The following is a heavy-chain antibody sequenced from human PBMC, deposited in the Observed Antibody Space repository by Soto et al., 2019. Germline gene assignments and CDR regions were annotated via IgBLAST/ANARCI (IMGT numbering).Heavy chain of an antibody. CDR3: ARQRSRAFDL. J-gene: IGHJ3*01. CDR2: VYYSGSA. Sequence: SETLPLTCTVSGGSISNYYWSWIRQPPGKRLEWMGYVYYSGSANYNPSLKSRLSISVDTSKNQFSLKLSSVTAADTAVYYCARQRSRAFDLWGQGTVVTVSS. CDR1: GGSISNYY. D-gene: IGHD3-3*01. V-gene: IGHV4-59*08.